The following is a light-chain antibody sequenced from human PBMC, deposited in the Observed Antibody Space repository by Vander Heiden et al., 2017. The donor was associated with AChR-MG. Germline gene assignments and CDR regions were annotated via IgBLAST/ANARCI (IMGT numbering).Light chain of an antibody. CDR2: DVS. CDR3: SSYTSSSTLV. CDR1: SSDVGCNSY. V-gene: IGLV2-14*03. J-gene: IGLJ1*01. Sequence: SALTQPAPVSGSPGLSITLSSAGTSSDVGCNSYVSWYQQHPGKTPKLMIYDVSSRPSGVSTRCSGSACSNTASLTISGLQDDDEAYYYCSSYTSSSTLVFGAGTKVTVL.